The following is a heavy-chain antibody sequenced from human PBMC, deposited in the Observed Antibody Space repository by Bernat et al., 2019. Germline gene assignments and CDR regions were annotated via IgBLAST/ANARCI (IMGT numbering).Heavy chain of an antibody. CDR2: IYYTGST. CDR1: GNSISSGSHY. D-gene: IGHD1-26*01. Sequence: QLQLQESGPGLVRPSETLSLTRSVSGNSISSGSHYWGWFRQPPGKGLEYIGTIYYTGSTYYNPSLRSRVTISMDTSKNHFSLKLSSVTAADTAVYYCARQIVGAHDFWGQGTLVTVSS. V-gene: IGHV4-39*01. J-gene: IGHJ4*02. CDR3: ARQIVGAHDF.